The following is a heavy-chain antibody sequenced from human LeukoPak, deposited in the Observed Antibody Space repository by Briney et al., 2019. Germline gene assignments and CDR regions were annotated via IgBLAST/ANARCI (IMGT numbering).Heavy chain of an antibody. CDR1: GGSFSGYY. CDR3: ARAEYSSSSHWFDP. Sequence: SSETLSLTCAVYGGSFSGYYWSWIRQPPGKGLEWIGEINHSGSTNYNPSLKSRVTISVDTSKNQFSLKLSSVTAADTAVYYCARAEYSSSSHWFDPWGQGTLVTVSS. D-gene: IGHD6-13*01. V-gene: IGHV4-34*01. CDR2: INHSGST. J-gene: IGHJ5*02.